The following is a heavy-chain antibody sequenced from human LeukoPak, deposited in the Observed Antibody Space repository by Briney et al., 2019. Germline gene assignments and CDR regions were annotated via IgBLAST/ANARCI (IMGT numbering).Heavy chain of an antibody. CDR1: GFTFDDYA. CDR2: ISWDGGST. Sequence: GGSLRLSCAASGFTFDDYAMHWVRQAPGKGLEWVSLISWDGGSTYYADPVKGRFTISRDNSKNSLYLQMNSLRAEDTALYYCAKDMGPADYYYYMDVWGKGTTVTVSS. D-gene: IGHD2-2*01. CDR3: AKDMGPADYYYYMDV. J-gene: IGHJ6*03. V-gene: IGHV3-43D*04.